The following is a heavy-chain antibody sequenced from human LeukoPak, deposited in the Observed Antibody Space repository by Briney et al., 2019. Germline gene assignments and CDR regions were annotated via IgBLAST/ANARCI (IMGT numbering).Heavy chain of an antibody. CDR2: INHSGST. D-gene: IGHD2-2*02. CDR1: GGAFSGYY. V-gene: IGHV4-34*01. Sequence: SETLSLTCAVYGGAFSGYYWSWIRQPPGEGLEWIGEINHSGSTKYNPSLKSRVTISVDTSKNQFSLKLSSVTAADTAVYYCARRCSSTSCYNYWGQGTLVTVSS. J-gene: IGHJ4*02. CDR3: ARRCSSTSCYNY.